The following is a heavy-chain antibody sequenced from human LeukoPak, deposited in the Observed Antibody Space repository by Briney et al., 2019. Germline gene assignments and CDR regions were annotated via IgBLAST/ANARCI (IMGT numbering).Heavy chain of an antibody. J-gene: IGHJ4*02. CDR3: AASSGWYDGYYFDY. D-gene: IGHD6-19*01. CDR1: GGSISSSNW. V-gene: IGHV4-4*02. Sequence: PSETLSLTCAVSGGSISSSNWWSWVRQPPGKGLEWIGEIYHSGSTNYNPSLKSRVTISVDKSKNQFPLELSSVTAADTAVYYCAASSGWYDGYYFDYWGQGTLVTVSS. CDR2: IYHSGST.